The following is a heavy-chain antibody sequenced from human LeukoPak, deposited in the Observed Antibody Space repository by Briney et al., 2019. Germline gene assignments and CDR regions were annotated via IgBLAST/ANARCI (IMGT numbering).Heavy chain of an antibody. CDR2: IKNKTEGGTT. CDR3: TTRKSI. CDR1: GFNFSSAW. V-gene: IGHV3-15*05. D-gene: IGHD2-21*01. Sequence: PGGSLRLSCAASGFNFSSAWMTWVRQAPGKGLEWVGRIKNKTEGGTTDYAAPVKGRFTISRDDSANMLYLQMNSLKIEDTAVYHCTTRKSIWGQGTLVTVSS. J-gene: IGHJ4*02.